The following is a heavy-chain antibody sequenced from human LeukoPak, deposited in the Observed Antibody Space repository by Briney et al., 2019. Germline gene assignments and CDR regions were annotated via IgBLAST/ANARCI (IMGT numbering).Heavy chain of an antibody. Sequence: PGGSLRLSCAASGFTFSKYWMLWVRRAPGKGLESVSRINTDGTVTTYADSVKGRFTVSRDNADNTMFLQMNSVRDEDTAVYYCATKHWLAPPPDSWGQGTPVTVSS. CDR3: ATKHWLAPPPDS. V-gene: IGHV3-74*01. CDR1: GFTFSKYW. D-gene: IGHD6-19*01. J-gene: IGHJ4*02. CDR2: INTDGTVT.